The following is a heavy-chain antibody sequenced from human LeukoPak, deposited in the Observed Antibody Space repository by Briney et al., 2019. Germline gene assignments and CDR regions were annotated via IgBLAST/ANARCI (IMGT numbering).Heavy chain of an antibody. Sequence: TGGSLRLSCAASGFTFSTYAMNWVRQAPGKGLEWVSYISRSGSTMYYADSVKGRFTISRDNAKNSLYLQMNSLRAEDTAVYSCAKDLYTTIQGSDYWGQGTLVTVSS. CDR1: GFTFSTYA. J-gene: IGHJ4*02. CDR3: AKDLYTTIQGSDY. CDR2: ISRSGSTM. V-gene: IGHV3-48*01. D-gene: IGHD5-12*01.